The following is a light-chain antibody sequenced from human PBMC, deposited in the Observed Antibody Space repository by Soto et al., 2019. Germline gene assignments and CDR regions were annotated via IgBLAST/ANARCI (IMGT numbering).Light chain of an antibody. J-gene: IGKJ4*01. Sequence: DIQLTQSPSFLSASVGDRVTITCRASQGISSYLAWYQQKPGKAPKLLIYAASTLLSGVPSRFSGSGSGTEFTLTISRLQPEDFATYYCQKVNSYPLTCGGGTKGDIK. CDR3: QKVNSYPLT. CDR2: AAS. CDR1: QGISSY. V-gene: IGKV1-9*01.